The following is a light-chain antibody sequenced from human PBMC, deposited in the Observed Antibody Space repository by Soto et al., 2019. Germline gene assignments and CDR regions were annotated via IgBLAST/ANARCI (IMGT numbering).Light chain of an antibody. J-gene: IGKJ4*01. Sequence: EIVLTQSPATLSLSPGESATLSCRASQSVRSYLAWYQQKPGQAPRLLIYGASSRATGVPARFSGSGSGTDFPLTISSLEPEDFAIYYCQQRSDWPPLTFGGGTKVEIK. CDR1: QSVRSY. V-gene: IGKV3-11*01. CDR3: QQRSDWPPLT. CDR2: GAS.